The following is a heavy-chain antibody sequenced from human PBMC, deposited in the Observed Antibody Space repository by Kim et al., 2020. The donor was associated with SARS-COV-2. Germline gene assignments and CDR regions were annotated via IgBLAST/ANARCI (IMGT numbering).Heavy chain of an antibody. Sequence: GESLKISCKGSGYSFTSYWIGWVRQMPGKGLEWMGIIYPGDSDTRYSPSFQGQVTISADKSISTAYLQWSSLKASDTAMYYCARGLYPGIAVAGTGGYYFDYWGQGTLVTVSS. CDR2: IYPGDSDT. CDR3: ARGLYPGIAVAGTGGYYFDY. CDR1: GYSFTSYW. J-gene: IGHJ4*02. V-gene: IGHV5-51*01. D-gene: IGHD6-19*01.